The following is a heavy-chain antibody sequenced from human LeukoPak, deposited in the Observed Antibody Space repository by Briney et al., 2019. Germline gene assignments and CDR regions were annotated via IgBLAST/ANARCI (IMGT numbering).Heavy chain of an antibody. CDR2: ISSSSSYI. V-gene: IGHV3-21*01. J-gene: IGHJ4*02. D-gene: IGHD5-18*01. CDR1: GFSFSDHY. CDR3: ARAKDTAMVFDY. Sequence: GGSLRLSCATSGFSFSDHYMDWVRQAPGKGLEWVSSISSSSSYIYYADSVKGRFTISRDNAKNSLYLQMNSLRAEDTAVYYCARAKDTAMVFDYWGQGTLVTVSS.